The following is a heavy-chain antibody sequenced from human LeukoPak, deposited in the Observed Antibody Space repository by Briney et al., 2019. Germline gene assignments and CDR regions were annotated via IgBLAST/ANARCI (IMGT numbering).Heavy chain of an antibody. J-gene: IGHJ6*03. Sequence: SETLSLTCTVSGGSISSYYWSWIRQPPGKGLEWIGYIYYSGSTNYNPSLKSRVTISVDTSKNQFSLKLSSVTAADTAVYYCARTVGNYDFWSGYYAYYYYYMDVWGKGTTVTVSS. CDR3: ARTVGNYDFWSGYYAYYYYYMDV. CDR1: GGSISSYY. V-gene: IGHV4-59*12. CDR2: IYYSGST. D-gene: IGHD3-3*01.